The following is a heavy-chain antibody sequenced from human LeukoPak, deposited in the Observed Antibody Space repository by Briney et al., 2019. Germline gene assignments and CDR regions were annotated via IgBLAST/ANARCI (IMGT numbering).Heavy chain of an antibody. CDR3: ARDTIVVVPPARRLDH. Sequence: GGSLRLSCAASGFTFSTFWMTWVRQAPGKGLEWVASIKYDGSEKYYVDSVKGRFTISRHNAKSSLYLQMNSLRAEDTAVYYCARDTIVVVPPARRLDHWGQGTLVTVSS. D-gene: IGHD2-2*01. CDR2: IKYDGSEK. J-gene: IGHJ4*02. V-gene: IGHV3-7*01. CDR1: GFTFSTFW.